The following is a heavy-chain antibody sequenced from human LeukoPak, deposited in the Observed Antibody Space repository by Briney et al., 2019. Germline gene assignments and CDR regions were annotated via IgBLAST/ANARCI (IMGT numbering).Heavy chain of an antibody. D-gene: IGHD6-13*01. CDR2: IYYSGST. CDR3: ARGSDSSSWFRMYYFDY. J-gene: IGHJ4*02. V-gene: IGHV4-30-4*08. Sequence: SETLSLTCTVSGGSISSGDYYWSWIRQPPGKGLEWIGYIYYSGSTYYNPSLKSRVTISVDTSKNQSSLKLSSVTAADTAVYYCARGSDSSSWFRMYYFDYWGQGTLVTVSS. CDR1: GGSISSGDYY.